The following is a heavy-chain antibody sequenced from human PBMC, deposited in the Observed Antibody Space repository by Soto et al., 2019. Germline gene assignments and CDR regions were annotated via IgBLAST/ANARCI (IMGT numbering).Heavy chain of an antibody. CDR1: GFMFNTYE. V-gene: IGHV3-48*03. Sequence: GGSLTLTCAASGFMFNTYEMMWVRQAPGKGLEWLSYISSSGRHIFYADSVKGRFTISRDNAKNALYLQMNNLRGEDTAIYYWVRETEQVATLDFWGQGTQVTVSS. J-gene: IGHJ4*02. CDR3: VRETEQVATLDF. CDR2: ISSSGRHI.